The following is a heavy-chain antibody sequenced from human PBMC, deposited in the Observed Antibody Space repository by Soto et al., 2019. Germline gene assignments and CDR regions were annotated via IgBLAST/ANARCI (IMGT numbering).Heavy chain of an antibody. J-gene: IGHJ4*02. CDR1: GYTFTSYY. D-gene: IGHD3-22*01. Sequence: QVQLVQSGAEVKKPGASVKVSCKASGYTFTSYYMHWVRQAPGQGLEWMGIINPSGGSTSYAQKFQGRVTMTRDTSTSTVYMELSSLRSEDTAVYYCARDPGYYYDSSGYFGYWGQGTLVTVSS. CDR3: ARDPGYYYDSSGYFGY. CDR2: INPSGGST. V-gene: IGHV1-46*01.